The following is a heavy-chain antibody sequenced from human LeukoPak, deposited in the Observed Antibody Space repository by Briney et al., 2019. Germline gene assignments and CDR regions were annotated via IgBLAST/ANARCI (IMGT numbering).Heavy chain of an antibody. CDR1: GYTFTGYH. CDR3: AREGSGQWLVLSINAFDI. J-gene: IGHJ3*02. Sequence: ASVKVSCKASGYTFTGYHMHWVRQAPGQGLEWMGRINPNSGDTNYAQKFQGRVTMTRDTSISTAYMELSRLRSDDTAVYYCAREGSGQWLVLSINAFDIWGQGTMVTVSS. D-gene: IGHD6-19*01. V-gene: IGHV1-2*06. CDR2: INPNSGDT.